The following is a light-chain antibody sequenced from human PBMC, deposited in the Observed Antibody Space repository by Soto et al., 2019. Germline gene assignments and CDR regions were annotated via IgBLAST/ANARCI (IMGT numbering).Light chain of an antibody. CDR1: SSDVGGYNY. CDR2: EVN. Sequence: QSVLTQPASVSGSPGQSITISCTGTSSDVGGYNYVSWYQQHPGKAPKLIIYEVNNRPSGVPDRFSGSKSGNTASLTISGLQADDEANYFCSLYTTSTTRVVFGGGTKLTVL. J-gene: IGLJ2*01. V-gene: IGLV2-14*01. CDR3: SLYTTSTTRVV.